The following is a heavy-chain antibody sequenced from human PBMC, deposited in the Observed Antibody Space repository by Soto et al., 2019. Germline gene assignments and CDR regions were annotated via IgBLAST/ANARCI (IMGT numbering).Heavy chain of an antibody. CDR2: IIPIFGTA. CDR3: ARATYYDILTGYYALTATSTYGMDV. Sequence: QVQLVQSGAEVKKPGSSVKVSCKASGGTFSSYAISWVRQAPGQGLEWMGGIIPIFGTANYAQKFQGRVTITADESTSIAYMELSSLRSEDTAVYYCARATYYDILTGYYALTATSTYGMDVWGQGTTDTVSS. J-gene: IGHJ6*02. D-gene: IGHD3-9*01. CDR1: GGTFSSYA. V-gene: IGHV1-69*01.